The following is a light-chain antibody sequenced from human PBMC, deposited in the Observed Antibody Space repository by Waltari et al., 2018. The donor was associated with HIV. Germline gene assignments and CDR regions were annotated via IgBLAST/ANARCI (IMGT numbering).Light chain of an antibody. CDR1: SSDVGGYHY. CDR2: DVS. J-gene: IGLJ3*02. CDR3: SSYTSSSTRV. V-gene: IGLV2-14*01. Sequence: QSALTQPASVSGSPGQSLTISCTGTSSDVGGYHYVSWYQQYPGKAPKLMIYDVSNRPSGVSNRFSGSKSGNTASLTISGLQAEDEADYYCSSYTSSSTRVFGGGTKLTVL.